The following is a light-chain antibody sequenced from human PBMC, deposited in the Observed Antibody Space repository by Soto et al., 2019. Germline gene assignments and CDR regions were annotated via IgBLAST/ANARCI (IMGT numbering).Light chain of an antibody. CDR3: QQYFDYPLS. Sequence: DIVMTQSPDSLAVSLGERATINCKSSQNVLSSSNNKNSLAWYQQKPGRPPTLLIYWASTRESGVPDRFSGSGSGTHVALTINSLQAEDVAVYYCQQYFDYPLSFGGGTKVEIK. CDR2: WAS. J-gene: IGKJ4*01. V-gene: IGKV4-1*01. CDR1: QNVLSSSNNKNS.